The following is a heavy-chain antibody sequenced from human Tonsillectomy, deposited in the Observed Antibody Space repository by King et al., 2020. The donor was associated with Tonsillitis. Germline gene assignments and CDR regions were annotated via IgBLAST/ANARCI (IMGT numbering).Heavy chain of an antibody. D-gene: IGHD2-2*01. CDR1: GGSFSGYY. Sequence: VQLQQWGAGLLKPSETLSLTCAVYGGSFSGYYWSWIRQPPGKGLEWIGEINHSGSTNYNPSLKSRVTISVDTSKNQFSLKLSSVTAADTAVYYCARGRGGYCSSTSCSHFDYWGQGTLVTVSS. V-gene: IGHV4-34*01. CDR2: INHSGST. J-gene: IGHJ4*02. CDR3: ARGRGGYCSSTSCSHFDY.